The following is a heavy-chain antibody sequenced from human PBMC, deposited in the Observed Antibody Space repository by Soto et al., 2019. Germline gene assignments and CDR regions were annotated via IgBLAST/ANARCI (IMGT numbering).Heavy chain of an antibody. CDR1: GYSVTSRW. CDR2: IYPDDSDT. D-gene: IGHD5-12*01. V-gene: IGHV5-51*01. CDR3: ARIGVATIDYYYYMDV. Sequence: GGALKVFCKGSGYSVTSRWIVWVRQMPGKGLEWVGSIYPDDSDTRYSPSFQGQVTISADKSISTAYLQWSSLKASDTAMYFCARIGVATIDYYYYMDVWGKGTPVTVS. J-gene: IGHJ6*03.